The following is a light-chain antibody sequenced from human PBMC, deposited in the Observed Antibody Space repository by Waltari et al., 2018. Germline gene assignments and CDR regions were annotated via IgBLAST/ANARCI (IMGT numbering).Light chain of an antibody. J-gene: IGLJ3*02. CDR2: EVT. CDR1: RRDVGSYHL. Sequence: QSALTQPASVSGSPGMSIPISCHGTRRDVGSYHLVSWYQQHPGKAPPLIIFEVTKRPSGVSDRFSGSKSDNTASLTISGLQAEDEADYFCCSYAGTSTMVFGGGTKLTVL. V-gene: IGLV2-23*02. CDR3: CSYAGTSTMV.